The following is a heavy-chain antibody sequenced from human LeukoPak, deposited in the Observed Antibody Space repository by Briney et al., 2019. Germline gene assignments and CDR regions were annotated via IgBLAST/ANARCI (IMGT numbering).Heavy chain of an antibody. CDR1: GGTFSSYA. CDR2: IIPIFGTA. V-gene: IGHV1-69*13. D-gene: IGHD2-2*01. CDR3: ARDRVGYCSSTSCYGEQFDP. J-gene: IGHJ5*02. Sequence: SVKVSCKASGGTFSSYAISWVRQAPGQGLEWVGGIIPIFGTANYAQKFQGRVTITADESTSTAYMELSSLRSEDTAVYYCARDRVGYCSSTSCYGEQFDPWGQGTLVTVSS.